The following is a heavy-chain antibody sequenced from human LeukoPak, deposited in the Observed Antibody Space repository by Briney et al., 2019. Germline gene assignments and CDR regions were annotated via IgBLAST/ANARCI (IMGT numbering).Heavy chain of an antibody. CDR1: GYTFTSYY. D-gene: IGHD6-13*01. CDR2: INPSGGST. Sequence: GASVKVCCKASGYTFTSYYMHWVRQAPGQGLEWMGIINPSGGSTSYAQKFQGRVTMTRDTSTSTVYMELSSLRSEDTAVYYCARDRGRSWYPYYYYYYGMDVWGQGTTVTVSS. CDR3: ARDRGRSWYPYYYYYYGMDV. V-gene: IGHV1-46*01. J-gene: IGHJ6*02.